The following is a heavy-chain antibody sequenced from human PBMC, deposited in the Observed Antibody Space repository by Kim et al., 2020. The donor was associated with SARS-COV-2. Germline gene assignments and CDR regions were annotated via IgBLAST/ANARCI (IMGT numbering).Heavy chain of an antibody. CDR1: GFTVSSNY. V-gene: IGHV3-53*04. D-gene: IGHD6-6*01. CDR2: IYSGGST. Sequence: GGSLRLSCAASGFTVSSNYMSWVRQAPGKGLEWVSVIYSGGSTYYADSVKGRLTISRHNSKNTLYLQMNSLRAEDTAVYYCAIEYSSSKGFDYWGQGTLVTVSS. CDR3: AIEYSSSKGFDY. J-gene: IGHJ4*02.